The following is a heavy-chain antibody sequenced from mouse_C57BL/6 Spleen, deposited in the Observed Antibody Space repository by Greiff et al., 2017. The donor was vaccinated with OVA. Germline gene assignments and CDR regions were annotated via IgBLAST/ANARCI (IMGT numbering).Heavy chain of an antibody. J-gene: IGHJ2*01. Sequence: EVMLVESGGGLVKPGGSLKLSCAASGFTFSSYTMSWVRQTPEKRLEWVATISGGGGNTYYPDSVKGRFTISRDNAKNTLYLQRSSLRSEDTALYYCARHGGNYFDYWGQGTTLTVSS. CDR3: ARHGGNYFDY. CDR1: GFTFSSYT. D-gene: IGHD1-1*02. V-gene: IGHV5-9*01. CDR2: ISGGGGNT.